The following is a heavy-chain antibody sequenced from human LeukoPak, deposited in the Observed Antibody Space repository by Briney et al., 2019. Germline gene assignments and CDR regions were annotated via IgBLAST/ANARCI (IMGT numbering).Heavy chain of an antibody. CDR3: AKDDGIAAAGTTFDY. D-gene: IGHD6-13*01. CDR2: ISYDGSNK. Sequence: PGGSLRLSCAASGFTFSSYGMHWVRQAPGKGLEWVAVISYDGSNKYYADSVKGRFTISRDNSKNTLYLQMNSLRAEDTAVYYCAKDDGIAAAGTTFDYWGQGTLVTVSS. V-gene: IGHV3-30*18. J-gene: IGHJ4*02. CDR1: GFTFSSYG.